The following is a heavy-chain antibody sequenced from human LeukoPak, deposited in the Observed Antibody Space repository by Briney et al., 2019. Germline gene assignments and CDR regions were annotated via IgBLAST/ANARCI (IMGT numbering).Heavy chain of an antibody. J-gene: IGHJ4*02. Sequence: GGSLRLSCAASGFTVSSNYMSWVRQAPGKGLEWVSVIYSGGSTYYADSVKGRFTISRDNSKNTLYLQMNSLRAEDTAVYYCARGTVTATHFDYWGQGTLVTVSS. CDR2: IYSGGST. D-gene: IGHD2-21*02. CDR3: ARGTVTATHFDY. V-gene: IGHV3-53*01. CDR1: GFTVSSNY.